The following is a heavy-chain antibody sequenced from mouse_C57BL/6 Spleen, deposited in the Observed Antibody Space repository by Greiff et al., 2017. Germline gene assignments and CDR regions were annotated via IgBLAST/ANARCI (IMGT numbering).Heavy chain of an antibody. CDR1: GYAFTNYL. Sequence: VQLQQSGAELVRPGTSVQVSCKASGYAFTNYLIEWVKQRPGQGLEWIGVINPGSGGTNYNEKFKGKATLTADTSSSTAYMQLSSLTSEDSAVYFCARWGLGDYAMDYWGQGTSVTVAS. V-gene: IGHV1-54*01. CDR2: INPGSGGT. D-gene: IGHD4-1*01. CDR3: ARWGLGDYAMDY. J-gene: IGHJ4*01.